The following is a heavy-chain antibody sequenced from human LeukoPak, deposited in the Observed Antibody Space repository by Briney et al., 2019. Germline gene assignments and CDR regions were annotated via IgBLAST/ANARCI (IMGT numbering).Heavy chain of an antibody. Sequence: GGSLRLSRAASGFTFSSYGMSWVRQPPGKGLEWVSVISASCRNTYYADSVKGRFTISRDNSKNTLYVQMNSLRAEDTAVYYCAKILFDYGPFDYWGEGTLATVSS. CDR1: GFTFSSYG. CDR3: AKILFDYGPFDY. D-gene: IGHD4/OR15-4a*01. J-gene: IGHJ4*02. V-gene: IGHV3-23*01. CDR2: ISASCRNT.